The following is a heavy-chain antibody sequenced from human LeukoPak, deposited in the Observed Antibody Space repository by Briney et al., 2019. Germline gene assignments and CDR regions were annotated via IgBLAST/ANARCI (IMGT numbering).Heavy chain of an antibody. J-gene: IGHJ4*02. CDR1: GVSISGYY. V-gene: IGHV4-59*08. CDR2: IYYSSST. D-gene: IGHD3-10*01. CDR3: ARQVSGWFGELLGY. Sequence: SETLSRTCTGSGVSISGYYWSWIRQPPGKGLEWIGYIYYSSSTNDNPSLKSQVTISVDTSKNQFSLKLSSVTAADTAVYYCARQVSGWFGELLGYWGQGTLVTVSS.